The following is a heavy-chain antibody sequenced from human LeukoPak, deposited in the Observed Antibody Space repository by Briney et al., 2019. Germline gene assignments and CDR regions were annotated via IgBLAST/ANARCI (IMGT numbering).Heavy chain of an antibody. CDR1: GFTFSDYY. Sequence: GGSLRLSCAASGFTFSDYYMSWIRQAPGKGLEWVSYISSSGSTIYHADSVKGRFTISRDNAKNSLYLQMNSLRAEDTAVYYCARHHIGDYGIYGDDAFDIWGQGTMVTVSS. V-gene: IGHV3-11*01. CDR2: ISSSGSTI. J-gene: IGHJ3*02. D-gene: IGHD2-21*01. CDR3: ARHHIGDYGIYGDDAFDI.